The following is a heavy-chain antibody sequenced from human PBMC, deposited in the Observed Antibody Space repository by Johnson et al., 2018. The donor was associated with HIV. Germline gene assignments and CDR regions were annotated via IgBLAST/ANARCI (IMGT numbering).Heavy chain of an antibody. CDR1: GFTFDDHG. Sequence: VQLVESGGGLIQPGGSLRLSCAASGFTFDDHGMSWVRQAPGKGLEWVSGISWNSGSIGYADSVKGRFTISRDNAKNSLYLQMNSLRAEDTALYYCAKPFSMGIWAFDIGGQGTMVTVSS. J-gene: IGHJ3*02. CDR2: ISWNSGSI. V-gene: IGHV3-9*01. D-gene: IGHD2-15*01. CDR3: AKPFSMGIWAFDI.